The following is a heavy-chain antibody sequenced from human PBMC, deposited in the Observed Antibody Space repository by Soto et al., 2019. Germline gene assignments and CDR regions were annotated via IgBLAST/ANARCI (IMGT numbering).Heavy chain of an antibody. CDR1: GFIFNNYW. J-gene: IGHJ5*02. CDR3: ARGKYYDVSTGYSTFDP. CDR2: VNSDGSTT. V-gene: IGHV3-74*01. D-gene: IGHD3-9*01. Sequence: EVQLVESGGGLVQPGGSMRLSCAASGFIFNNYWMHWVRQVPGKGLVWVSRVNSDGSTTNYADSVKGRFTISRDHAKNTLFLQMNSLRVEDTAVYYCARGKYYDVSTGYSTFDPWGQGVPVTVAS.